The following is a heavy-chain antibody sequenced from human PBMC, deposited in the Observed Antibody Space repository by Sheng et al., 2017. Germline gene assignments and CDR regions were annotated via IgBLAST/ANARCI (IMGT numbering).Heavy chain of an antibody. CDR1: GFTFSSYA. J-gene: IGHJ6*02. Sequence: EVQLVESGGGLVQPGGSLRLSCAASGFTFSSYAMSWVRQAPGKGLEWVSAISGSGGSTYYVDSVKGRFTISRDNSKNTLYLQMNSLRAEDTAVYYCAKPPQKVRITMVRGVITDDLYGMDVWGQGTTVTVSS. CDR2: ISGSGGST. D-gene: IGHD3-10*01. CDR3: AKPPQKVRITMVRGVITDDLYGMDV. V-gene: IGHV3-23*04.